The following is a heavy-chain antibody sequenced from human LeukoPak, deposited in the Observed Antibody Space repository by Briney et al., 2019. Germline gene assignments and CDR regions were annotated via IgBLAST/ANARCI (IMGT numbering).Heavy chain of an antibody. CDR1: GFTFSSYE. Sequence: GGSLRLSCAASGFTFSSYEMNWVRQAPGKGLEWVSAISGSGGSTYYADSVKGRFTISRDNSKNTLYLQMNSLRAEDTAVYYCAKDGSSGWYFLHYWGQGTLVTVSS. J-gene: IGHJ4*02. V-gene: IGHV3-23*01. D-gene: IGHD6-19*01. CDR2: ISGSGGST. CDR3: AKDGSSGWYFLHY.